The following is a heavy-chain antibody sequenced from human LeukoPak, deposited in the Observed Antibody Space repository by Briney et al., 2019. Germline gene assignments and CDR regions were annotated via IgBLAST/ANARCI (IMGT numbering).Heavy chain of an antibody. CDR3: ARGGLGSWTFDS. Sequence: GGSLRLSCVASGFSLSTHGMHWVRQAPGKGLEYVALMWYHGGETNYADSVKGRFTISRDISRNTLYLQMDSLRAEDTAVYSCARGGLGSWTFDSWGQGTLVTVSS. V-gene: IGHV3-33*01. CDR2: MWYHGGET. CDR1: GFSLSTHG. J-gene: IGHJ4*02. D-gene: IGHD1-26*01.